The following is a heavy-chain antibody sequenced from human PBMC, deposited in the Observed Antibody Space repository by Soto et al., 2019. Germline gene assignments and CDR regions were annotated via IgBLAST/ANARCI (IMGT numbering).Heavy chain of an antibody. D-gene: IGHD3-10*01. CDR3: AKGGSGSCMDV. V-gene: IGHV3-30*18. Sequence: QVQLVESGGGVVQPGRSLRLSCAASGFTFSSYGMHWVRQAPAKGLEWVAVISYDGSNKYYADSVKGRFTISRDNSKNTLYLQMNSLRAEDTAVYYCAKGGSGSCMDVWGQGTTVTVSS. CDR2: ISYDGSNK. J-gene: IGHJ6*02. CDR1: GFTFSSYG.